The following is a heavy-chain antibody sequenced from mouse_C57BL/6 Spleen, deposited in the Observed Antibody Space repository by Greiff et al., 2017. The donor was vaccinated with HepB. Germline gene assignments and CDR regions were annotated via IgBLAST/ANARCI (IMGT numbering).Heavy chain of an antibody. V-gene: IGHV1-64*01. D-gene: IGHD2-5*01. J-gene: IGHJ3*01. CDR1: GYTFTSYW. CDR3: ARAYYSKGFAY. CDR2: IHPNSGST. Sequence: VKLLQPGAELVKPGASVKLSCKASGYTFTSYWMHWVKQRPGQGLEWIGMIHPNSGSTNYNEKFKSKATLTVDKSSSTAYMQLSSLTSEDSAVYYCARAYYSKGFAYWGQGTLVTVSA.